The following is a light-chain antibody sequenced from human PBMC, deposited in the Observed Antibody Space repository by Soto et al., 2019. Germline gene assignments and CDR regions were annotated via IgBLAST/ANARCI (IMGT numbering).Light chain of an antibody. CDR2: KVS. CDR1: QSLVDSDGNTY. Sequence: DVVMTQSPLSLPVTLGQPASISCTSSQSLVDSDGNTYLNWFQQRPGQSPRRLIYKVSSRDSGVXDXXSGRGSGTDFTLKISRVEAEDVGVYYCMQGTLWPWTFGQGTKVEI. V-gene: IGKV2-30*01. CDR3: MQGTLWPWT. J-gene: IGKJ1*01.